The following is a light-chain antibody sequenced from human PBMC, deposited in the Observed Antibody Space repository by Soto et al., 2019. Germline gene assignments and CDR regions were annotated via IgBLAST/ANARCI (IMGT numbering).Light chain of an antibody. J-gene: IGKJ1*01. CDR3: QQSYSTLWT. V-gene: IGKV1-39*01. CDR2: AES. CDR1: QSISSY. Sequence: DIRMTQSPSSLSASVGDRVTITCRASQSISSYLNWYQQKPGKAPKLLIYAESSLQSGVPSRFSCSGSGTDFSLTISSLQPEDFATYYCQQSYSTLWTSGQGTKVEIK.